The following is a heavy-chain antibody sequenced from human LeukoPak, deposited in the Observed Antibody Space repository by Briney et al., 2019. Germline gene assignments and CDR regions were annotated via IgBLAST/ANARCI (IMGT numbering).Heavy chain of an antibody. CDR1: GFTFSSYG. Sequence: GGSLSLSCVAAGFTFSSYGRYWVRQAPGKGLEWVAVIWYGGSNKYYSYYVKGLFTISRHNYKKTLYLQMHSVRAEDNAVYYCGRVLCSGGTCLDAFDIWRQGTMVTVSS. J-gene: IGHJ3*02. D-gene: IGHD2-15*01. V-gene: IGHV3-33*01. CDR3: GRVLCSGGTCLDAFDI. CDR2: IWYGGSNK.